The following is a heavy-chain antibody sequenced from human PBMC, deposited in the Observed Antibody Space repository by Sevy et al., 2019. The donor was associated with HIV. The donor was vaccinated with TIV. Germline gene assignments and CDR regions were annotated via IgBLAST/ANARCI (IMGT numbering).Heavy chain of an antibody. J-gene: IGHJ6*02. CDR1: GFTFGDYA. V-gene: IGHV3-49*03. D-gene: IGHD6-13*01. CDR2: IRSKAYGGTT. CDR3: TRDDHSSSWYTPYYYYYGMDV. Sequence: GGPLRLSCTASGFTFGDYAMSWFRQAPGKGLEWVGFIRSKAYGGTTEYAASVKGRFTISRDDSKSIAYLQMNSLKTEDTAVYYCTRDDHSSSWYTPYYYYYGMDVWGQGTTVTVSS.